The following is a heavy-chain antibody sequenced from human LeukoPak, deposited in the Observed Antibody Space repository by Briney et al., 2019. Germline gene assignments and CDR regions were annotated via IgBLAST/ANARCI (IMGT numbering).Heavy chain of an antibody. CDR2: IHYSEST. CDR3: ASRSGSFSDALDI. V-gene: IGHV4-59*08. J-gene: IGHJ3*02. D-gene: IGHD3-10*01. CDR1: GGSIRSYY. Sequence: LETLSLTCTVSGGSIRSYYWGWIRQPPGKGLEWIGYIHYSESTKYNPSLKSRVTMSVDTSKNQFSLKLSSVTAADTAVYYCASRSGSFSDALDIWGQGTLVTVSS.